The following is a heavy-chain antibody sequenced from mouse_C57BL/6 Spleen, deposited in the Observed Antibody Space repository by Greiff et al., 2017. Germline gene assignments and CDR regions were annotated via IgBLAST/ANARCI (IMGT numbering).Heavy chain of an antibody. D-gene: IGHD1-1*01. J-gene: IGHJ4*01. CDR3: ARSVGADYYALDY. Sequence: VQLQQSGAELVKPGASVKLSCKASGYTFTSSWMHWVKQRPGQGLEWIGMIHPNSGSTNYNEKFKSKATLTVDKSSSTAYMQLSSLTSEDSAVYYCARSVGADYYALDYWGQGTSVTVSS. V-gene: IGHV1-64*01. CDR1: GYTFTSSW. CDR2: IHPNSGST.